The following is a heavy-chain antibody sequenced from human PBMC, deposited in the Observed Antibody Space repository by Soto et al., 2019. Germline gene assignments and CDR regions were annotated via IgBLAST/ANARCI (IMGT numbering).Heavy chain of an antibody. Sequence: ASVKVSCKVSGYTLTELSMHWVRQARGKGLEWMGGFDPEDGETIYAQKFQGRVTMTEDTSTDTAYMELSSLRSEDTAVYYCATASVAGTYYYYYYGMDVWGQGTTVTVSS. V-gene: IGHV1-24*01. J-gene: IGHJ6*02. CDR1: GYTLTELS. CDR2: FDPEDGET. CDR3: ATASVAGTYYYYYYGMDV. D-gene: IGHD6-19*01.